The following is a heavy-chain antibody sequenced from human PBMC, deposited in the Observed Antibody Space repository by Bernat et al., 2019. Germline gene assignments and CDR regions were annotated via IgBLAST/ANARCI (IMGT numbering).Heavy chain of an antibody. CDR3: ARGLGPRGLGWFDP. V-gene: IGHV1-2*04. D-gene: IGHD3-16*01. Sequence: QVQLVQSGAEVKKPGASVKVSCKASGYTFTGYYMHWVRQAPGQGLEWMGWINPNSGGTNYAQKFQGWVTMTRNTSISTAYMELSSLRSEDTAVYYCARGLGPRGLGWFDPWGQGTLVTVSS. J-gene: IGHJ5*02. CDR2: INPNSGGT. CDR1: GYTFTGYY.